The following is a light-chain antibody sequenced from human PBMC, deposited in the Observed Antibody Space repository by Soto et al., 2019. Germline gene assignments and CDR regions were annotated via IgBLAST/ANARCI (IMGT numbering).Light chain of an antibody. CDR2: GAS. CDR1: QSLSINS. Sequence: IVLTQSPCTLSLSPGERATLSCRASQSLSINSLAWYQQKPGQSPRLLVYGASTRDTGIPDRFRGSGSGTDFALTISSLEPEDFAMYYCQQYDGSPLTFGPGTKVDVK. J-gene: IGKJ3*01. CDR3: QQYDGSPLT. V-gene: IGKV3-20*01.